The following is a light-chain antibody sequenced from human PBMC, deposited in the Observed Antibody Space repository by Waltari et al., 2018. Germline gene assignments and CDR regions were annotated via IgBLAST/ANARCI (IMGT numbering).Light chain of an antibody. Sequence: SYELTQPPSVSVSPGQPASITCSGDPLGDKYACGYQQKPDQSPVLVIYQDSKRPSGIPERFSGSNSGNTATLTISGTQAMDEADYYCQAWDSSTVVFGGGTKLTVL. V-gene: IGLV3-1*01. CDR2: QDS. J-gene: IGLJ2*01. CDR3: QAWDSSTVV. CDR1: PLGDKY.